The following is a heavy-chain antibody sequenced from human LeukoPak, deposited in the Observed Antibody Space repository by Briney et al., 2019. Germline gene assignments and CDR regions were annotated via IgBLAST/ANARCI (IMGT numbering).Heavy chain of an antibody. J-gene: IGHJ4*02. CDR2: INHSGST. Sequence: SETLSLTCAVYGGSFSGYYWSWIRQPPGKGLEWIGEINHSGSTNYNPPLKSRVTISVDTSKNQFSLKLSSVTAADTAVYYCARGRRYSYGYFDYWGQGTLVTVSS. CDR1: GGSFSGYY. V-gene: IGHV4-34*01. D-gene: IGHD5-18*01. CDR3: ARGRRYSYGYFDY.